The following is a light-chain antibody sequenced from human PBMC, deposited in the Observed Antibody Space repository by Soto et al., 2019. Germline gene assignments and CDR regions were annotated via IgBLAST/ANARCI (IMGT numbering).Light chain of an antibody. CDR1: QSVTITN. CDR3: QQYGSSPRT. Sequence: EIVLTQSPGTLSLSPGERATLSCRATQSVTITNLAWYQQKPGQPPRILIYGESNRATGIPDRFSGSGSGTDLTLTISRLEPEDFAVYYCQQYGSSPRTXGQGTKVDIK. V-gene: IGKV3-20*01. CDR2: GES. J-gene: IGKJ1*01.